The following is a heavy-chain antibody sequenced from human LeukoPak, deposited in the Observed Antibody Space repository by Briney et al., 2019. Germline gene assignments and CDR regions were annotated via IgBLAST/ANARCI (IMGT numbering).Heavy chain of an antibody. CDR2: ISYDGSNK. Sequence: GGSLRLSCAASGFTFSSYGMHWVRQARGKGLEWVAVISYDGSNKYYADSVKGRFTISRDNSKNTLYLQMNSLRAEDTAVYYCAKEYYYGMDVWGKGTTVTVSS. CDR1: GFTFSSYG. J-gene: IGHJ6*04. V-gene: IGHV3-30*18. CDR3: AKEYYYGMDV.